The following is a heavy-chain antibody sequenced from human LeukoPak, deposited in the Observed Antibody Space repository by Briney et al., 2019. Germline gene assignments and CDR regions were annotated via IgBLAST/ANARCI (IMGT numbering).Heavy chain of an antibody. V-gene: IGHV4-34*01. CDR1: GGSFSGYY. CDR2: INHSGST. CDR3: ARGVEWLRLEGGFDY. J-gene: IGHJ4*02. Sequence: SETLSLTCAVYGGSFSGYYCSWIRQPPGKGLEWIGEINHSGSTNYNPSLKSRVTISVDTSKNQFSLKLSSVTAADTAVYYCARGVEWLRLEGGFDYWGQGTLVTVSS. D-gene: IGHD5-12*01.